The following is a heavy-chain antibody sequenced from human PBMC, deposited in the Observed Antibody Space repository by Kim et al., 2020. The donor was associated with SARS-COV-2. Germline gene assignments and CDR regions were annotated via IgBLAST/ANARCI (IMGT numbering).Heavy chain of an antibody. CDR2: IENDGSRT. J-gene: IGHJ4*02. Sequence: GGSLRLSCEGSGFTFSHYWMHWVRQVPGRGLEWVARIENDGSRTTYADFVQGRFTISRDNAKNTVYLQMAGLRADDTAVYFCGCSGSWFLLDYWGQGTLVCVAS. CDR1: GFTFSHYW. CDR3: GCSGSWFLLDY. D-gene: IGHD6-25*01. V-gene: IGHV3-74*03.